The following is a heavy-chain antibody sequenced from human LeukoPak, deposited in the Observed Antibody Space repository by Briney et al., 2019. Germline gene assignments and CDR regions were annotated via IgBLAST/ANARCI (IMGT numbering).Heavy chain of an antibody. D-gene: IGHD3-22*01. CDR3: AKGYYYDSSGYYLHDY. CDR1: GFTFSNSW. CDR2: IRYDGSNK. J-gene: IGHJ4*02. V-gene: IGHV3-30*02. Sequence: GGSLRLSCAAPGFTFSNSWMHWVRQAPGKGLEWVAFIRYDGSNKYYADSVKGRFTISRDNSKNTLYLQMNSLRAEDTAVYYCAKGYYYDSSGYYLHDYWGQGTLVTVSS.